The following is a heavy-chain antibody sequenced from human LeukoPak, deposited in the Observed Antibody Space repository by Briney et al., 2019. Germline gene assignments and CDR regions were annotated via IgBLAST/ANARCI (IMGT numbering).Heavy chain of an antibody. CDR3: ARAARGSGRLPLDF. J-gene: IGHJ4*02. V-gene: IGHV3-7*01. CDR1: GFTFISYW. CDR2: IKQDKTEK. Sequence: PGGSLRLSCAASGFTFISYWMSWVRQAPGKGLEWVANIKQDKTEKYYVDSVKGRFTISRDNAKNSLYLQMDSLRAEDTAVYYCARAARGSGRLPLDFWGQGTLITVSS. D-gene: IGHD3-10*01.